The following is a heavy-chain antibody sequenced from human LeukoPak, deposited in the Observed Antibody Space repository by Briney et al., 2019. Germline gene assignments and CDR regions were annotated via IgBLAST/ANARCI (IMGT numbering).Heavy chain of an antibody. CDR1: GFTVSSNY. CDR3: ARDSGSSWYDDAFDI. CDR2: IYSGGST. V-gene: IGHV3-66*02. D-gene: IGHD6-13*01. Sequence: GGSLSLSCAASGFTVSSNYMSWVRQAPGKGLGWVSVIYSGGSTYYANSVKGRFTISRDNSKNTLYLQTNSLRAEDTAVYYCARDSGSSWYDDAFDIWGQGTMVTVSS. J-gene: IGHJ3*02.